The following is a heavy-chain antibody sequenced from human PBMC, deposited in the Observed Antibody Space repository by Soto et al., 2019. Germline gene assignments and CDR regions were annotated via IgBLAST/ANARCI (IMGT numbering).Heavy chain of an antibody. Sequence: APRKGLEWDSVIYSGGSTYYADSVKGRFTIARDNSKNTLYLQMNSLRAEDTAVYYCARGVEEKLCYCSGGSGYVLSWLSPWGQGTLVPVSS. J-gene: IGHJ5*02. V-gene: IGHV3-53*01. CDR3: ARGVEEKLCYCSGGSGYVLSWLSP. CDR2: IYSGGST. D-gene: IGHD2-15*01.